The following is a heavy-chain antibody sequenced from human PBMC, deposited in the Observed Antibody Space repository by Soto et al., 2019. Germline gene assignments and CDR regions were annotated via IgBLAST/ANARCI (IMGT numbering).Heavy chain of an antibody. CDR3: ARASRSSCYDP. Sequence: QVQMVQSGAEVKKPGASVKVSCKASGYTFTSYGISWVLQAPEQGLEWMGWISAYNGNTNYAHKLRGRVTMTTDTSTSTAYMELRRFISAQTAVYDCARASRSSCYDPWGHGAQVTVSS. J-gene: IGHJ5*02. CDR1: GYTFTSYG. CDR2: ISAYNGNT. D-gene: IGHD6-13*01. V-gene: IGHV1-18*01.